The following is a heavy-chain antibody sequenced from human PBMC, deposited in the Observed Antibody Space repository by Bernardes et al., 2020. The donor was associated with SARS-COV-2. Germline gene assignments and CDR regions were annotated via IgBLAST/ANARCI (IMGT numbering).Heavy chain of an antibody. CDR2: ISGYNGNT. V-gene: IGHV1-18*04. CDR1: GYTYTNYG. D-gene: IGHD2-15*01. Sequence: ASVKVSCKASGYTYTNYGIGWVRQAPGHGLEWLGWISGYNGNTNYARHLQDRISMTADISTNTAFMELRRLRSDDTAVYYCARVEGFCSGGTCFSLFYFDHCGQGTLVSVSS. J-gene: IGHJ4*02. CDR3: ARVEGFCSGGTCFSLFYFDH.